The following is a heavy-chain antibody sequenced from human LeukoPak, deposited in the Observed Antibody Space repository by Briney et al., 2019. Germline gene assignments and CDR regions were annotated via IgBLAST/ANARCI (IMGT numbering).Heavy chain of an antibody. J-gene: IGHJ4*02. CDR2: INPNSGGT. CDR3: ARGGKVVVTANFDY. Sequence: ASVKVSCKASGYTFTGYYIHWVRQAPGQGLEWMGWINPNSGGTNYAQKFQGRVTMTRDTSISTAYMELSRLRSGDTAVYYCARGGKVVVTANFDYWGQGTLVTVSS. CDR1: GYTFTGYY. D-gene: IGHD2-21*02. V-gene: IGHV1-2*02.